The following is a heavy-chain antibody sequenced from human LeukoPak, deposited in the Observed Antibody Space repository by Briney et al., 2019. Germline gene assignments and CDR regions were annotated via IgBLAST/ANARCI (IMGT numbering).Heavy chain of an antibody. CDR1: GYTFTTYG. V-gene: IGHV1-18*01. D-gene: IGHD1-26*01. Sequence: ASVKVSCKASGYTFTTYGISWVRQAPGQGLEWMGWINPYNGDTNYAQKLQGRVTMTTDTSTSTAYMELRSLRSDDTAIYYCARDGAATFSDYWGQGTLVTVSS. CDR2: INPYNGDT. J-gene: IGHJ4*02. CDR3: ARDGAATFSDY.